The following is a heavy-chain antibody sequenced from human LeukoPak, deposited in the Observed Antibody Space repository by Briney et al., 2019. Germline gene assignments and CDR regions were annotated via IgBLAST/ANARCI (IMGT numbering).Heavy chain of an antibody. D-gene: IGHD6-13*01. CDR2: INHSGST. CDR1: GGSFSGYY. J-gene: IGHJ6*03. Sequence: SETLSLTCAVYGGSFSGYYWSWIRQPPGKGLEWIGEINHSGSTNYNPSLKSRVTISVDTSKNQFSLKLSSVTAADTAVYYCARDGSGVAAAAMNYYYYYMDVWGKGTTVTVSS. V-gene: IGHV4-34*01. CDR3: ARDGSGVAAAAMNYYYYYMDV.